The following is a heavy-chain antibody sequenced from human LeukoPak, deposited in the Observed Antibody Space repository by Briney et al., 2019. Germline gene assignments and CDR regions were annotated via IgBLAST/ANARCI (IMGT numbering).Heavy chain of an antibody. J-gene: IGHJ4*02. CDR2: IYSDNT. D-gene: IGHD3-22*01. V-gene: IGHV3-66*01. Sequence: PGGSLRLSCAASGFTFSSYGMSWVRQAPGKGLEWVSFIYSDNTHYSDSVKGRFTISRDNSKNTLYLQMNSLRAEDTAVYYCARDRHKYNYDSGGYPPYWGQGTLVTVSS. CDR1: GFTFSSYG. CDR3: ARDRHKYNYDSGGYPPY.